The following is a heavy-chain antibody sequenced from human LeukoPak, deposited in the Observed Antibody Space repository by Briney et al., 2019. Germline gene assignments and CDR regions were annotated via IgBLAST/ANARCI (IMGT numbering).Heavy chain of an antibody. Sequence: ASVKVSCKASGYTFTSYDINWVRQATGQGLEWMGWMNPNSGNTGYAQKFQGRVTITRNTSISTAYMELSSLRSEDTAVYYCAVRGIVGATSQDYWGQGTLVTVSS. CDR2: MNPNSGNT. CDR3: AVRGIVGATSQDY. D-gene: IGHD1-26*01. CDR1: GYTFTSYD. J-gene: IGHJ4*02. V-gene: IGHV1-8*03.